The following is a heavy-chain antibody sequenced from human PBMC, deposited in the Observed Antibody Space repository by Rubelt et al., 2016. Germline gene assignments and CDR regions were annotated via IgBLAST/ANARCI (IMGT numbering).Heavy chain of an antibody. D-gene: IGHD6-6*01. V-gene: IGHV3-23*01. J-gene: IGHJ4*02. CDR3: AKDLRSASSRGGFDY. CDR1: GFTFSSDS. CDR2: ISGSGGST. Sequence: PGGSLRLSCAASGFTFSSDSISWVRQAPGKGLEWVSAISGSGGSTHYADSVKGRFTISRDNSKNTLYLQMNSLRVDDTAVYYCAKDLRSASSRGGFDYWGQGTLVTVSS.